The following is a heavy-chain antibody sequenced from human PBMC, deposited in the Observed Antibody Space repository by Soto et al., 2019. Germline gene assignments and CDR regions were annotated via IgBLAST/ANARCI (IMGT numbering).Heavy chain of an antibody. Sequence: ASVKVSCKASGYTFTSYYMHWVRQAPGQGLEWMGIINPSGGSTSYAQKFQGRVTMTRDTSTSTVYMELSSLRSEDTAVYYCARDGSSYYYDSSGYSRSAFDIWGQGTMVTVS. J-gene: IGHJ3*02. D-gene: IGHD3-22*01. CDR2: INPSGGST. CDR1: GYTFTSYY. CDR3: ARDGSSYYYDSSGYSRSAFDI. V-gene: IGHV1-46*01.